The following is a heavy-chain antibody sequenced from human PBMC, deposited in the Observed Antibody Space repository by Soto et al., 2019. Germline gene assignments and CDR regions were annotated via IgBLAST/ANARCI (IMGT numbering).Heavy chain of an antibody. D-gene: IGHD6-25*01. CDR3: AKSRVASGRGYFDL. V-gene: IGHV3-23*01. CDR1: GFSFSPYP. J-gene: IGHJ2*01. CDR2: IGTTGGDT. Sequence: EVQLLESGGSLVLPGGSLRLSCAASGFSFSPYPMSWVRQAPVKGLEWVSTIGTTGGDTYYPDFVKGRFTISRDDSKNTVYLQMSRLRDEDSAIYYCAKSRVASGRGYFDLWGRCTLVTVSS.